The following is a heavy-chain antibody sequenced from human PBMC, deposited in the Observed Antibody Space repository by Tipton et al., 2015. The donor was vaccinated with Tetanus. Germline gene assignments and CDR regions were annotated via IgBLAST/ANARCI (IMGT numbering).Heavy chain of an antibody. V-gene: IGHV4-59*02. J-gene: IGHJ5*02. D-gene: IGHD1-26*01. CDR3: ARDHRLSASYAGWFDP. Sequence: TLSLTCSVSGGSVIGEFWSWIRQPPGMGLEWIASVYYDGSAYYNPSLKGRVTISVDTSTTQFSLRLNSVTAADTAIYYCARDHRLSASYAGWFDPWGQGTLATVSS. CDR1: GGSVIGEF. CDR2: VYYDGSA.